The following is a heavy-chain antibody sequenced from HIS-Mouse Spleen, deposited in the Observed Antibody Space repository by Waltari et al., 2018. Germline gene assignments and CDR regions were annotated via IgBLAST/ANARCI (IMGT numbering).Heavy chain of an antibody. D-gene: IGHD6-13*01. CDR2: IYHRGST. J-gene: IGHJ4*02. CDR3: AREGGIAAAGTEKFFDY. Sequence: QVQLQESGPGLVKPSETLSLTCTVSGYSISSGYYWGWIRQPPGKGLEWIGSIYHRGSTYYNPSLKSRVTISVDTSKNQFSLKLSSVTAADTAVYYCAREGGIAAAGTEKFFDYWGQGTLVTVSS. CDR1: GYSISSGYY. V-gene: IGHV4-38-2*02.